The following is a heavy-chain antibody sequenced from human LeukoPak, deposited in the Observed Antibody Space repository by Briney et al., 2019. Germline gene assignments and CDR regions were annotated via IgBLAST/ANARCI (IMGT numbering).Heavy chain of an antibody. CDR2: MNPNSGNT. CDR3: ARGSREMSSGSSIYDY. Sequence: ASVKVSCKASGYTFTSYDINWVRQATGQGPEWMGWMNPNSGNTGYEQKFQGRATMTRNTSISTAYMELSSLRSEDTAVYYCARGSREMSSGSSIYDYWGQGTLVTVSS. D-gene: IGHD1-26*01. V-gene: IGHV1-8*01. CDR1: GYTFTSYD. J-gene: IGHJ4*02.